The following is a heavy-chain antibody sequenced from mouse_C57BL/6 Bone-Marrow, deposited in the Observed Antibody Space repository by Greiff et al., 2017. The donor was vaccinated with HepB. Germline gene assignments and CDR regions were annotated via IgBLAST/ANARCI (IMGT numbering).Heavy chain of an antibody. CDR1: GFTFSDYG. J-gene: IGHJ2*01. D-gene: IGHD2-2*01. CDR3: ARGDGYAYYFDY. V-gene: IGHV5-17*01. CDR2: ISSGSSTI. Sequence: DVMLVESGGGLVKPGGSLKLSCAASGFTFSDYGMHWVRQAPDKGLEWVAYISSGSSTIYYADTVKGRFTISRDNAKNTLFLQMTSLRSEDTAMYYCARGDGYAYYFDYWGQGTTLTVSS.